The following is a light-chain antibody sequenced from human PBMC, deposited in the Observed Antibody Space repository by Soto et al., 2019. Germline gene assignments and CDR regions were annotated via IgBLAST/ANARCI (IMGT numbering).Light chain of an antibody. V-gene: IGLV2-14*01. J-gene: IGLJ3*02. CDR1: RSDVGGYNY. CDR3: SSYTSGSTWV. Sequence: QSVLTQPASVSGSPGQSITISCTGPRSDVGGYNYVSWYQQHPGKAPKLMIYEVSNRPSGVSNRFSGSKSGNATSLTISGLQAEDEADYYCSSYTSGSTWVFGGGTKVTVL. CDR2: EVS.